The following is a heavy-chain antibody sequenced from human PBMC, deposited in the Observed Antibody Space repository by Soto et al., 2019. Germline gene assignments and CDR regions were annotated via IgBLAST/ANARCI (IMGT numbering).Heavy chain of an antibody. V-gene: IGHV4-59*01. CDR1: GGSFSGYH. Sequence: VELQESGPGLVKPSETLSLTCTVSGGSFSGYHWACIRQPPGKGLEWIGYIFDSGTTNFKSSLRSRVAISLDKFKNQFSLQLTSVTAADTAIYYCARANGDFWFDPWGQWVLVIVSS. J-gene: IGHJ5*02. CDR3: ARANGDFWFDP. CDR2: IFDSGTT. D-gene: IGHD1-1*01.